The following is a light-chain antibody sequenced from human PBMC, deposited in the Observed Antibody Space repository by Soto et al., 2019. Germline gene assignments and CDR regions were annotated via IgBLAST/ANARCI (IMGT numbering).Light chain of an antibody. CDR3: CSYTGNTTPV. CDR2: EVS. J-gene: IGLJ3*02. CDR1: SSDVGGYHY. V-gene: IGLV2-14*01. Sequence: QSALTQPPSASESPGQSVTISCTGTSSDVGGYHYVSWYQHHPGRAPKLVISEVSNRPSGVSHRFSGSRSGNTASLTISGLQAEDEADYHCCSYTGNTTPVFGGGTKVTVL.